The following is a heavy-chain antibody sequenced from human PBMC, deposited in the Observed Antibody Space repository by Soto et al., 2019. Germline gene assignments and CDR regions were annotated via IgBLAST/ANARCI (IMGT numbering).Heavy chain of an antibody. CDR1: GGSISSYY. CDR2: IYYSGST. Sequence: QVQLQESGPGLVKPSETLSLTCTVSGGSISSYYWSWIRQPPGKGLEWIGYIYYSGSTNYNPSLKSRGTRSVDTAKNQFSLKLSSVTAADTAVYYCARVRGGWNKSDAFDIWGQGTMVTVSS. V-gene: IGHV4-59*01. D-gene: IGHD6-19*01. J-gene: IGHJ3*02. CDR3: ARVRGGWNKSDAFDI.